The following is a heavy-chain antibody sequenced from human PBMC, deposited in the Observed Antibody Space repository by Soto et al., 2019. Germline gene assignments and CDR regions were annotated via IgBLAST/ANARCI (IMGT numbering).Heavy chain of an antibody. J-gene: IGHJ4*02. D-gene: IGHD3-10*01. CDR1: GYTFTSYG. Sequence: QGQLVQSGAEVKKPGASVKVSCKASGYTFTSYGISWVRQAPGQGLEWMGGISAYNGNTNYAQKLQGRVTMTTDTSTSTAYRELRSLRSDDTAVYYCASGELLWFGDRQVADYWGQGTLFTFSS. CDR3: ASGELLWFGDRQVADY. CDR2: ISAYNGNT. V-gene: IGHV1-18*01.